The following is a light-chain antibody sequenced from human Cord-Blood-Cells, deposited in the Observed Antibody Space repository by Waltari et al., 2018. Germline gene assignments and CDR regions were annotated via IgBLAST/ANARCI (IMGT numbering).Light chain of an antibody. CDR1: SSNIGSNT. CDR3: EAWDDSLNGPV. J-gene: IGLJ3*02. V-gene: IGLV1-44*01. Sequence: QSVPTQPPSASGTPGQRVTISCSGRSSNIGSNTVNWSQQLPGTAPQLLIYSNNQRPSGVPDRCSGSKAGTSASLAISGLQSEDEADYYCEAWDDSLNGPVFGGGTKLTVL. CDR2: SNN.